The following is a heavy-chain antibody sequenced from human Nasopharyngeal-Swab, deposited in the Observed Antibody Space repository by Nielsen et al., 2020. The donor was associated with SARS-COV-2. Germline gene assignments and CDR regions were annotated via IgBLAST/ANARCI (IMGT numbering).Heavy chain of an antibody. CDR1: GGTFRNFG. V-gene: IGHV1-69*13. J-gene: IGHJ5*02. CDR2: IIPVFGTP. D-gene: IGHD4-17*01. CDR3: AKVRTNYGMGLNGALDP. Sequence: SVKVSCKSSGGTFRNFGFSWVRQAPGQGLEWMGGIIPVFGTPLYAQKFQGRVTISADESTPTTYMELSSLRSQDTAVYYCAKVRTNYGMGLNGALDPWGQGTLVTVSS.